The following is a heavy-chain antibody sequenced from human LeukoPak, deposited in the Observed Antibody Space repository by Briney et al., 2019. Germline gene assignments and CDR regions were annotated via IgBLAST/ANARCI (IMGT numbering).Heavy chain of an antibody. V-gene: IGHV4-59*12. J-gene: IGHJ3*02. CDR2: IYYSGST. CDR3: ARDYGDYVGAFDI. CDR1: GGSISSYY. Sequence: SETLSLTCTVSGGSISSYYWSWIRQPPGKGLEWIGLIYYSGSTNYNPSLKSRVTMSVDTSKNQFSLKLSSVTAADTAVYYCARDYGDYVGAFDIWGQGTMVTVSS. D-gene: IGHD4-17*01.